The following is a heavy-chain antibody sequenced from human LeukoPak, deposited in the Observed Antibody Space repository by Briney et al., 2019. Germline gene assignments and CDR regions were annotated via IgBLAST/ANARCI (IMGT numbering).Heavy chain of an antibody. CDR2: MFYGGTT. CDR3: ARRVTKVGASTFDY. Sequence: SETLSLTCTVSGDSLSRSSWSWIRQSPGGGLEWIGYMFYGGTTNHNPSLKGRVTMSMVTSKNQFSLKLSSVTAADTAVYYCARRVTKVGASTFDYWGQGTLVTVSS. CDR1: GDSLSRSS. D-gene: IGHD1-26*01. J-gene: IGHJ4*02. V-gene: IGHV4-59*08.